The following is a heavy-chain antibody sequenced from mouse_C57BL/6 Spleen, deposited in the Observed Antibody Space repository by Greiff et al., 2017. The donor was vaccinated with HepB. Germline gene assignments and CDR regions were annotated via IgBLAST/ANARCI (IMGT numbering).Heavy chain of an antibody. CDR1: GFTFSDYG. V-gene: IGHV5-17*01. Sequence: EVKLQESGGGLVKPGGSLKLSCAASGFTFSDYGMHWVRQAPEKGLEWVAYISSGSSTIYYADTVKGRFTISRDNAKNTLFLQMTSLRSEDTAMYYCARGELGEGFAYWGQGTLVTVSA. CDR2: ISSGSSTI. J-gene: IGHJ3*01. CDR3: ARGELGEGFAY. D-gene: IGHD4-1*01.